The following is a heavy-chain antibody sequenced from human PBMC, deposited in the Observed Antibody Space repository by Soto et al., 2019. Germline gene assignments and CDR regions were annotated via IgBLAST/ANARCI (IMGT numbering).Heavy chain of an antibody. V-gene: IGHV4-59*01. J-gene: IGHJ6*03. CDR1: GGSISSYY. D-gene: IGHD2-2*01. CDR2: IYYSGST. Sequence: SETLSLTCTVSGGSISSYYWSWIRQPPGKGLEWIGYIYYSGSTNYNPSLKSRVTISVDTSKNQFSLKLSSVTAADTAVYYCARDSGYCSSTSCYGYYYYYMDVWGKGTTVTVSS. CDR3: ARDSGYCSSTSCYGYYYYYMDV.